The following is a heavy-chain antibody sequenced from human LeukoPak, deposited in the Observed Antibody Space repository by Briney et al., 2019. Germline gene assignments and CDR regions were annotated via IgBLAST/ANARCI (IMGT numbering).Heavy chain of an antibody. CDR2: IYYSRTT. D-gene: IGHD4-11*01. V-gene: IGHV4-31*03. CDR1: GVSIGSCAFY. Sequence: TLSLTCTVSGVSIGSCAFYWSWIRQRPGQGLGWIRYIYYSRTTYYNPSLRSRLNISLYTSKNHYTRKLGCVTAAETAVYYCVRDAVRDDSNHWGQGSLVTVST. J-gene: IGHJ5*02. CDR3: VRDAVRDDSNH.